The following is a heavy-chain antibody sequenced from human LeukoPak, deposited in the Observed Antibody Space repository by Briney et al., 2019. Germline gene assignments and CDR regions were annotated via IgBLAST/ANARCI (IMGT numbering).Heavy chain of an antibody. CDR3: ARDPSYDFWSGYLPVDY. D-gene: IGHD3-3*01. V-gene: IGHV1-18*01. Sequence: GASVKVSCKASGGTFSSYVITWVRQAPGQGLEWMGWISAYNGNTTYAQKLQGRVTMTTDTSTSTAYMELRSLRSDDTAVYYCARDPSYDFWSGYLPVDYWGQGTLVTVSS. CDR1: GGTFSSYV. J-gene: IGHJ4*02. CDR2: ISAYNGNT.